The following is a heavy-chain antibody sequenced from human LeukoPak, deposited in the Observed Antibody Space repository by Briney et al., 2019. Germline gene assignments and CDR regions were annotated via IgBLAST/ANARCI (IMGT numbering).Heavy chain of an antibody. CDR3: ARAPYYYYYYGMDV. V-gene: IGHV3-74*01. Sequence: PGGSLRLSCAASGFTFSDSWMHWVRQAPGKGLVWVSRINSDGSSTSYADSVKGRFTISRDNAKNTLYLQMNSLRAEDTAVYYCARAPYYYYYYGMDVWGQGTTVTVPS. CDR2: INSDGSST. CDR1: GFTFSDSW. J-gene: IGHJ6*02.